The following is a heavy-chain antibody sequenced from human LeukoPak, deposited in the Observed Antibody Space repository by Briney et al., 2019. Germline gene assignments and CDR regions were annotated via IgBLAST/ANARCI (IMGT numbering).Heavy chain of an antibody. CDR3: ARVGLLGSGSPVFDY. V-gene: IGHV3-11*06. CDR2: ISSSSSYT. CDR1: GFTFSDYY. J-gene: IGHJ4*02. Sequence: GGSLRLSCAASGFTFSDYYMSWIRQAPGKGREWVSYISSSSSYTNYADSVKGRFTISRDNAKNSLYLQMNSLRAEDTAVYYCARVGLLGSGSPVFDYWGQGTLVTVSS. D-gene: IGHD3-10*01.